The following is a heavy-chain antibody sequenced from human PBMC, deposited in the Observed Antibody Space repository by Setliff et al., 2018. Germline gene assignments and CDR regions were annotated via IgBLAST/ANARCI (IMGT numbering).Heavy chain of an antibody. V-gene: IGHV7-4-1*02. D-gene: IGHD2-2*01. CDR2: INTNTGNP. CDR3: ARQLFQTRGS. J-gene: IGHJ5*02. CDR1: GYTFTSNA. Sequence: ASVKVSCKASGYTFTSNAMTWMRQAPGQGLEYMGWINTNTGNPIYAQGFTGRFVFSLDTSVTTAYLQISSLKAQDTAVYFCARQLFQTRGSWGQGTLVTVSS.